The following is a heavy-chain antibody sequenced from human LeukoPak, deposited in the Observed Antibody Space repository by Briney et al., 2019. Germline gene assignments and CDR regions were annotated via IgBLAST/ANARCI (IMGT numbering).Heavy chain of an antibody. D-gene: IGHD3-3*01. Sequence: ASVKVSCKVSGYTLTELSMHWVRQAPGKGLEWMGGFDPEDGETIYAQKFQGRVTMTEDTSTDTAYMELSSLRSEDTAVHYCATVSYYDFWSGAGSYGMDVWGQGTTVTVSS. J-gene: IGHJ6*02. CDR2: FDPEDGET. CDR3: ATVSYYDFWSGAGSYGMDV. CDR1: GYTLTELS. V-gene: IGHV1-24*01.